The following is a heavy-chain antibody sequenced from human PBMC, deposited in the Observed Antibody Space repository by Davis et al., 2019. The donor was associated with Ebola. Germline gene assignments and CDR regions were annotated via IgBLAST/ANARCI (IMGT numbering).Heavy chain of an antibody. CDR3: ASWGYCSSTSCRNYYYYGMDV. CDR2: ISWNSGSI. CDR1: GFTFDDYA. D-gene: IGHD2-2*01. V-gene: IGHV3-9*01. Sequence: GGSLKLSCATSGFTFDDYAMHWVRQAPGKGLEWVSGISWNSGSIGYADSVKGRFTISRDNAKNSLYLQMNSLRAEDTALYYCASWGYCSSTSCRNYYYYGMDVWGQGTTVTVSS. J-gene: IGHJ6*02.